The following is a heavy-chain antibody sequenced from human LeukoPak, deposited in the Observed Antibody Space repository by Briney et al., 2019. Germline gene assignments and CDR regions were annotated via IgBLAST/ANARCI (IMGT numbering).Heavy chain of an antibody. CDR1: GGSISSGDYY. CDR2: IYYSGST. Sequence: SETLSLTCTVSGGSISSGDYYWSWIRQPPGKGLEWIGYIYYSGSTYYNPSLKSRVTISVDTSKNQFSLKLSSVTAADTAVYYCARVMFCSGGSCPGDYWGQGTLVTVSS. D-gene: IGHD2-15*01. CDR3: ARVMFCSGGSCPGDY. J-gene: IGHJ4*02. V-gene: IGHV4-30-4*01.